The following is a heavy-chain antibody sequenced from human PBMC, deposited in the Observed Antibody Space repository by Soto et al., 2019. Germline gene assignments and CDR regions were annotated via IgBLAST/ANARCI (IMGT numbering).Heavy chain of an antibody. D-gene: IGHD2-2*01. Sequence: SETLSLTCTVSGGSISSSSYYWGWIRQPPGKGLEWIGSIYYSGSTYYNPSLKSRVTISVDTSKNQFSLKLSSVTAADTAVYYFASKQSIVVVPAAPYYYYYMDVWGKGTTVTVSS. J-gene: IGHJ6*03. CDR1: GGSISSSSYY. CDR2: IYYSGST. V-gene: IGHV4-39*01. CDR3: ASKQSIVVVPAAPYYYYYMDV.